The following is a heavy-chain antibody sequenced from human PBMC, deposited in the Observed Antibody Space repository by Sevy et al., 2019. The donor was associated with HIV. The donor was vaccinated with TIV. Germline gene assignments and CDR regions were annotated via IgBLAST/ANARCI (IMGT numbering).Heavy chain of an antibody. Sequence: GGSLRLSCAASGFTVSRYAMSWVRQAPGKGLEWVSAISGSGGSTYYADSVKGRFTISRDNSKNTLYLQMNSLRAEDTAVYYCAKDRCSGGSCYEAPVFDYWGQGTLVTVSS. CDR1: GFTVSRYA. J-gene: IGHJ4*02. D-gene: IGHD2-15*01. CDR3: AKDRCSGGSCYEAPVFDY. V-gene: IGHV3-23*01. CDR2: ISGSGGST.